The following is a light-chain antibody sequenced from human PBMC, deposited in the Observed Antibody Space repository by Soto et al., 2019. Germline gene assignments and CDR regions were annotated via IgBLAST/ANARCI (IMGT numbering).Light chain of an antibody. CDR1: SSDVGGYNF. CDR3: CSYAGYYTWV. J-gene: IGLJ3*02. CDR2: DVS. Sequence: QSALTQPRSVSGSPGQSVTISRTGTSSDVGGYNFVSWYHQHPGKAPKLMIYDVSKRPSGVPDRFSGSKSGNTASLTISGLQAEDEADYYCCSYAGYYTWVFGGGTKVTVL. V-gene: IGLV2-11*01.